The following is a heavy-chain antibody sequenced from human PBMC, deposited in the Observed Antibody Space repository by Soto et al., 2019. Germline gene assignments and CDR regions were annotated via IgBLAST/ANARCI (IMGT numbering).Heavy chain of an antibody. CDR2: IYYTGGT. V-gene: IGHV4-59*13. Sequence: QVHLQESGPGLVKPSETLSLTCTVSGLSITNNYWSWIRQPPGKGLEWIGYIYYTGGTNYDPSLKSRVTMSVDPSKSQFSLNLASLTAADTAIYYCARANWYSEYWGQGTLVIVSS. D-gene: IGHD7-27*01. J-gene: IGHJ4*02. CDR1: GLSITNNY. CDR3: ARANWYSEY.